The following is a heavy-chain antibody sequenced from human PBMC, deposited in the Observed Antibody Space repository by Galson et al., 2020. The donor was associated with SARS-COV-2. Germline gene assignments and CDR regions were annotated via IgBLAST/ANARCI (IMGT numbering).Heavy chain of an antibody. CDR3: ARLGDMVQGVISYYYYYIDV. V-gene: IGHV4-39*01. D-gene: IGHD3-10*01. CDR2: IYYSGSS. J-gene: IGHJ6*03. Sequence: SETLSLTCAVSGDSISSPFHYWGWLRQQPGKGLEWIGSIYYSGSSYNNPSLESRVSLSVDTSKNQFSLKLTSVTAADTAVYYCARLGDMVQGVISYYYYYIDVWGEGTPVTVSS. CDR1: GDSISSPFHY.